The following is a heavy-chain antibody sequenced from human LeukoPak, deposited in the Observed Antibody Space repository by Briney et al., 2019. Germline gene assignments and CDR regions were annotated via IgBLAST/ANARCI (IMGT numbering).Heavy chain of an antibody. D-gene: IGHD3-22*01. V-gene: IGHV4-34*01. J-gene: IGHJ4*02. CDR3: ARRPEYYYDSSGYYYKFDY. Sequence: PSETLSLTCAVYGGSFSGYYWSWIRQPPGKGLEWIGEINHSGSTNYNLSLKSRVTISVDTSKNQFSLKLSSVTAADTAVYYCARRPEYYYDSSGYYYKFDYWGQGTLVTVSS. CDR1: GGSFSGYY. CDR2: INHSGST.